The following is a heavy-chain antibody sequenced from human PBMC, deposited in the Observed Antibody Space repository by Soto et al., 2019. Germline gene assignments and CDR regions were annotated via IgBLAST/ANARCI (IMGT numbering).Heavy chain of an antibody. D-gene: IGHD4-17*01. CDR2: IYYSGRT. CDR1: GGSISSSSYY. V-gene: IGHV4-39*07. J-gene: IGHJ4*02. Sequence: PSETLSLTCTVSGGSISSSSYYWGWIRQPPGKGLEWIGSIYYSGRTYYNPSLKSRVTISVDTSKNHFSLKLSSVTAADTAVYYCARDRPDYGGNFGYFDSWGQGTLVTVSS. CDR3: ARDRPDYGGNFGYFDS.